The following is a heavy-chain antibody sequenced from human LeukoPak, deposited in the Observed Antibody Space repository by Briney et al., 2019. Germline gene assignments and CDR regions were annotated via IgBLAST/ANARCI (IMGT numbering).Heavy chain of an antibody. CDR2: ISSSSSTI. J-gene: IGHJ4*02. CDR1: GFTFSSYS. Sequence: GGSLRLSCAASGFTFSSYSMNWVRQAPGKGLEWVSYISSSSSTIYYADSVKGRFTISRDNAKNSLYLQMNSLKTEDTAVYYCTTDLSGEYYYDSSGYPDYWGQGTLVTVSS. CDR3: TTDLSGEYYYDSSGYPDY. V-gene: IGHV3-48*01. D-gene: IGHD3-22*01.